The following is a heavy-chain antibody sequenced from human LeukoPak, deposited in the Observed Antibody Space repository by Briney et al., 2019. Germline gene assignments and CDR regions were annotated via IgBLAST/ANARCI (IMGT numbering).Heavy chain of an antibody. V-gene: IGHV4-38-2*01. Sequence: ASETLSLTCAVSGYSISRGYYWGWIRQPPGKGLEWIGSIYHSGSTYYNPSLKSRVTISVDTSKNQFSLKLSSVTAADTAVYYCATASSYYGSGSYYSDGFDYWGQGTLVTVSS. D-gene: IGHD3-10*01. CDR2: IYHSGST. J-gene: IGHJ4*02. CDR3: ATASSYYGSGSYYSDGFDY. CDR1: GYSISRGYY.